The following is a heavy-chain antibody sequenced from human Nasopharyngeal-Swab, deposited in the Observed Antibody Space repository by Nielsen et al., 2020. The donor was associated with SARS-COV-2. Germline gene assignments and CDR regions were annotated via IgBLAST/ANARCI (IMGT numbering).Heavy chain of an antibody. V-gene: IGHV3-23*01. CDR2: ISGSGDNT. Sequence: GGSLRLSCAASGFTFSTYAMSWVRQAPGKGLEWVSGISGSGDNTYYADSVKGRFTISRDNSKNTLELHMNSLRAEDTAVYYCAKGFPGIAAAGTGYFQHWGQGTLVTVSS. J-gene: IGHJ1*01. CDR3: AKGFPGIAAAGTGYFQH. D-gene: IGHD6-13*01. CDR1: GFTFSTYA.